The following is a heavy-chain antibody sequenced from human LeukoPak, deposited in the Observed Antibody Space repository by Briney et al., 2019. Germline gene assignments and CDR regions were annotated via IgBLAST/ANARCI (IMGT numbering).Heavy chain of an antibody. D-gene: IGHD6-13*01. CDR3: AKDRSSSWSFDY. Sequence: GRSLRLSCAASGFTFSSYGMHWVRQAPGKGLEWVAVIWYDGSNRYYADSVKGRFTISRDISKNTRYLQMNSLRAKDTAVYYCAKDRSSSWSFDYWGQGTLVTVSS. V-gene: IGHV3-33*06. J-gene: IGHJ4*02. CDR2: IWYDGSNR. CDR1: GFTFSSYG.